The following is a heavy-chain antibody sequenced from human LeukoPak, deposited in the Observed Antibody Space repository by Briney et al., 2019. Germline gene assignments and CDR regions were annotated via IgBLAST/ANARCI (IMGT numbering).Heavy chain of an antibody. V-gene: IGHV3-23*01. Sequence: GWSLTLSCAASEFTFSSYAMSWVRQAPGKGGTWVSSIIGSGGTTSYTDSVKGRFTISRYNPKSTLYLQRNSLRAEDTAAYYSAKEFGSSWYYYFGYWGEGTLVTVSS. J-gene: IGHJ4*02. CDR1: EFTFSSYA. CDR2: IIGSGGTT. CDR3: AKEFGSSWYYYFGY. D-gene: IGHD6-13*01.